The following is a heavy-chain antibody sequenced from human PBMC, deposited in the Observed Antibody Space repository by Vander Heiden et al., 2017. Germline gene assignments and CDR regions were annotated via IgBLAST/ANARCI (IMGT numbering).Heavy chain of an antibody. Sequence: EVQLVESGGTVVRPGGSLRLSCEASGFTFDDYAMSWVRQGPGKGREWVSYIDWNGDNINYADSVKGRFTISRDNAKDSLDLQMNSLRGEDTALYYCARPHQRQSSSWYGLDVWGQGTTVTVSS. D-gene: IGHD6-13*01. CDR2: IDWNGDNI. CDR3: ARPHQRQSSSWYGLDV. J-gene: IGHJ6*02. CDR1: GFTFDDYA. V-gene: IGHV3-20*04.